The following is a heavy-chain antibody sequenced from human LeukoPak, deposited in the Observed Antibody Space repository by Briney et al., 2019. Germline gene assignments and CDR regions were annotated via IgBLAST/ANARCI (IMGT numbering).Heavy chain of an antibody. CDR1: GFTFSSYW. J-gene: IGHJ4*02. CDR2: ISGSGGAT. D-gene: IGHD3-10*01. V-gene: IGHV3-23*01. Sequence: GGSLRLSCAASGFTFSSYWMSWVRQAPGKGLEWVSGISGSGGATYYADSVKGRFTVSRDDPHNTLYLQMNSVRAEDTAVYFCARGGVDHYGSGTYYLMYYFDHWGQGALVTVSS. CDR3: ARGGVDHYGSGTYYLMYYFDH.